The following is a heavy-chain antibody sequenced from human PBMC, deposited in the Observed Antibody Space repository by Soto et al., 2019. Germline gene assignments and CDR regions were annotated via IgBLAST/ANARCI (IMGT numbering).Heavy chain of an antibody. Sequence: GAPVKVSCKASGFTFTSSAVQWVRQARGQRLEWIGWIVVGSGNTNYAQKFQERVTITRDMSTSTAYMELSSMRSEDTAVYYCAAESIYPGYSYGSNWFEPWGQGTLVTVSS. CDR2: IVVGSGNT. V-gene: IGHV1-58*01. D-gene: IGHD5-18*01. CDR1: GFTFTSSA. J-gene: IGHJ5*02. CDR3: AAESIYPGYSYGSNWFEP.